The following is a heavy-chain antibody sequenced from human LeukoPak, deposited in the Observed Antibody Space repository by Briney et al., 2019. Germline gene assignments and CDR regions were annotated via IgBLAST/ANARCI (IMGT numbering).Heavy chain of an antibody. CDR2: ISYDGSNK. D-gene: IGHD3-10*01. J-gene: IGHJ5*02. Sequence: PGGSLRLSCAASGFTFSSYAMHWVRQAPGKGLEWVAVISYDGSNKYYADSVKGRFTIFRDNSKNTLYLQMNSLRAKDTAVYYCAGGILLWFGELSYNWFDPWGQGTLVTVSS. CDR3: AGGILLWFGELSYNWFDP. CDR1: GFTFSSYA. V-gene: IGHV3-30*04.